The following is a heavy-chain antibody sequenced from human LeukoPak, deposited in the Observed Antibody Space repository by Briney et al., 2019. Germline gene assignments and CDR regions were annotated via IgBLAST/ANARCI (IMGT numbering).Heavy chain of an antibody. CDR1: SGSFSGYY. V-gene: IGHV4-59*01. Sequence: SETLSLTCAVYSGSFSGYYWSWIRQPPGKGLEWIGYIYYSGSTNYNPSLKSRVTISVDTSKNQFSLKLSSVTAADTAVYYCARPRDWGDAFDIWGQGTMVTVSS. CDR2: IYYSGST. J-gene: IGHJ3*02. CDR3: ARPRDWGDAFDI. D-gene: IGHD7-27*01.